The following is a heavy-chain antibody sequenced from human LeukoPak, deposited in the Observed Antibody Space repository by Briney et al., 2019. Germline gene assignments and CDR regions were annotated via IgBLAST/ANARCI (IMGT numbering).Heavy chain of an antibody. Sequence: GGSLRLSCAASGFTVSSNYMSWVRQAPGKGLEWVSIIYTGGSTYYADSVRGRFTISRDNSKNTLYLQMNSLRAEDTAVYYCARDRTTAYCFDYWGQGTLVTVSS. D-gene: IGHD2/OR15-2a*01. CDR3: ARDRTTAYCFDY. J-gene: IGHJ4*02. CDR2: IYTGGST. CDR1: GFTVSSNY. V-gene: IGHV3-53*01.